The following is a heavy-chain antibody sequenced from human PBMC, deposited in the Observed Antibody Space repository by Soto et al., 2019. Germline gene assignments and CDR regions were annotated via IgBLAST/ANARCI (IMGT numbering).Heavy chain of an antibody. CDR2: ISSSSSTI. V-gene: IGHV3-48*01. J-gene: IGHJ5*02. CDR3: ARHPERIAQIGWFDP. D-gene: IGHD6-13*01. CDR1: GFTFSSYS. Sequence: EVQLVESGGGLVQPGGSLRLSCAASGFTFSSYSMNWVRQARGKGLEWVSYISSSSSTIYYADSVNGRFTISRDNAKNSLYLQMNSLRAEDTAVYYCARHPERIAQIGWFDPWGQGTLVTVSS.